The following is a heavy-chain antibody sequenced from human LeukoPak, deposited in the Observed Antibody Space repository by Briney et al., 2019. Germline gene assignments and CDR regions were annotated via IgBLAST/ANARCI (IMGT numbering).Heavy chain of an antibody. D-gene: IGHD1-26*01. Sequence: SETLSLTCAVYGGSFSGYYWSWIRQPPGKGLEWIGEINHSGSTNYIPSLKSRVIISVDTSMNQFSLRLSSVTAADTAVYYCARGLVGSTRGLIDYWGQGTLVTVSS. CDR3: ARGLVGSTRGLIDY. J-gene: IGHJ4*02. V-gene: IGHV4-34*01. CDR2: INHSGST. CDR1: GGSFSGYY.